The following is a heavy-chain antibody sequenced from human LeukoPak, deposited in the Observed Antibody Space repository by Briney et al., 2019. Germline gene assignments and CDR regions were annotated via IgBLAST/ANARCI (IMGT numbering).Heavy chain of an antibody. CDR3: AKPLYSSGWDPFDY. V-gene: IGHV3-23*01. J-gene: IGHJ4*02. CDR1: GFTFSNYA. D-gene: IGHD6-25*01. CDR2: ISSSGGST. Sequence: GGSLRLSCAASGFTFSNYAMTWVRRAPGKGLEWVSTISSSGGSTYYADSVKDRFTISRDHSKNTLFLQMNSLRAEDTAVYYCAKPLYSSGWDPFDYWGQGTLVTVSS.